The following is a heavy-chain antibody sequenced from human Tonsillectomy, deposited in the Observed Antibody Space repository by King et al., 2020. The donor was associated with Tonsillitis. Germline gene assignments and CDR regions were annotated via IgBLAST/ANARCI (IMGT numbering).Heavy chain of an antibody. CDR1: GGSISSGGYY. J-gene: IGHJ4*02. CDR3: ARDEPADSYGTSYFDY. D-gene: IGHD5-18*01. V-gene: IGHV4-31*03. Sequence: QLQESGPGLVKPSQTLSLTCTVSGGSISSGGYYWSWIRQHPGKGLEWIGYIYYSGSTSYNPSLKSRVTISVDTSKNQFSLKLSSVTAAETAVYYCARDEPADSYGTSYFDYWGQGTLVTVSS. CDR2: IYYSGST.